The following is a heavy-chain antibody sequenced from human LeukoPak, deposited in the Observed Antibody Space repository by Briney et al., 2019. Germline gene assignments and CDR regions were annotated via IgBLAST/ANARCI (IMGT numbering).Heavy chain of an antibody. V-gene: IGHV3-7*01. D-gene: IGHD5-18*01. CDR2: IKEDGRQK. CDR3: ARDRWGYSYGGD. J-gene: IGHJ4*02. Sequence: PGGSLRLSCAASGFTFSSYWMSWVRQAPGKGLEWVANIKEDGRQKYYVGSVKGRFTISRDNAKNSLYLQMNSLRAEDTALYCCARDRWGYSYGGDWGQGTLVTVSS. CDR1: GFTFSSYW.